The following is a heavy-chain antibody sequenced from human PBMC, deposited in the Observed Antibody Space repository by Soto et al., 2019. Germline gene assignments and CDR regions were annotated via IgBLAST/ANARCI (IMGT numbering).Heavy chain of an antibody. CDR3: ARDVDSTILKPNDAFGI. V-gene: IGHV4-30-4*01. CDR2: IYYSGRT. J-gene: IGHJ3*02. Sequence: SETLSLTCTVSGDSIFGGDYYWSWIRQAPGKGLQWVGSIYYSGRTYYNPSLESRIAMTVDTSQNQFSLKLSSVTAADSAVYFCARDVDSTILKPNDAFGIWGQGSMVTVSS. D-gene: IGHD5-18*01. CDR1: GDSIFGGDYY.